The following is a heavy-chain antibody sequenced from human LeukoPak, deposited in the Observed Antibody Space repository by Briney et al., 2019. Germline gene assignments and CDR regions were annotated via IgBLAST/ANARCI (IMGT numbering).Heavy chain of an antibody. Sequence: GGSLRLSCAASGFTFSDYYMSWIRQAPGKGLEWLSYINSNGRTIYYADSVKGRFTISRDNAKNSLYLQMSSLRAEDTAVYYCASQGLLTTDDFWGQGTLVIVSS. D-gene: IGHD4-17*01. CDR2: INSNGRTI. CDR1: GFTFSDYY. CDR3: ASQGLLTTDDF. J-gene: IGHJ4*02. V-gene: IGHV3-11*01.